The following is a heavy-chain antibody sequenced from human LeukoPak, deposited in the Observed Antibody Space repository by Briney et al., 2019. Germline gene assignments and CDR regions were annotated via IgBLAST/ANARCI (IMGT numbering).Heavy chain of an antibody. CDR1: GYIFTSYF. CDR2: ISAYNGNT. Sequence: ASVKVSCKASGYIFTSYFMHWVRQAPGQGLEWMGWISAYNGNTNYAQKLQGRVTTTTDTSTSTAYMELRSLRSDDTAVYYCAREIGGYTYGYVPREVSYYFDYWGQGTLVTVSS. CDR3: AREIGGYTYGYVPREVSYYFDY. J-gene: IGHJ4*02. D-gene: IGHD5-18*01. V-gene: IGHV1-18*04.